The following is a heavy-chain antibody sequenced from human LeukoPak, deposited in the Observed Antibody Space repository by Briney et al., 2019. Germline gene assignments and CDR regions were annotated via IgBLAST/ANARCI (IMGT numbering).Heavy chain of an antibody. CDR3: ARDAGGYFDY. CDR2: IIPIFGTA. D-gene: IGHD3-16*01. V-gene: IGHV1-69*13. J-gene: IGHJ4*02. Sequence: SVNVSCKASVGTLISYAISGVRQAPGQGVEWMGGIIPIFGTATYAQKFQGRVTITADQSTSTAYMELSSLRSEDTAVYFCARDAGGYFDYWGQGTLVTVSS. CDR1: VGTLISYA.